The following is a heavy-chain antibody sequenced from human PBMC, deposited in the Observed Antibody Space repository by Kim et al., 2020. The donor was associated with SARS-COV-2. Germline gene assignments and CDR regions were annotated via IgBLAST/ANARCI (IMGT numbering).Heavy chain of an antibody. J-gene: IGHJ4*02. CDR1: GFTFSSYG. CDR3: VSMTADLDY. V-gene: IGHV3-33*01. Sequence: GGSLRLSCAASGFTFSSYGMHWVRQAPGKGLEWVAVIWSDGSNKKYADSVKGRFTISRDNSKNTLYLQMNSLRAEDTAVYYCVSMTADLDYWGQGTLVTVSS. CDR2: IWSDGSNK. D-gene: IGHD2-21*02.